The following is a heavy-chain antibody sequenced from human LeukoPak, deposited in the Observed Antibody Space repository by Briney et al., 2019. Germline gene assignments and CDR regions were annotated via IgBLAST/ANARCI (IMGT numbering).Heavy chain of an antibody. Sequence: GGSLRLSCAASGFTFSSYSMNWVRQAPGKGLEWVSFISSSSSYIYYADSVKGRFTISRDNAKNSLYLQMNSLRAEDTAVYYCARERGDDCSSTSCQGWFDPWGQGTLVTVSS. D-gene: IGHD2-2*01. CDR3: ARERGDDCSSTSCQGWFDP. J-gene: IGHJ5*02. CDR1: GFTFSSYS. V-gene: IGHV3-21*01. CDR2: ISSSSSYI.